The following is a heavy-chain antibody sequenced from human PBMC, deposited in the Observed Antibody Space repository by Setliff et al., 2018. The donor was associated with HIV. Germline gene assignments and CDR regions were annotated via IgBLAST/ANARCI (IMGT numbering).Heavy chain of an antibody. CDR2: INHDRTT. Sequence: KPSETLSLTCAVYGGSFSGYYWSWIRQPPGKGLEWIGEINHDRTTNYNPSLKSRVTISVDTSKNQFSLTLNSVTAADTAVYYCARGLYSSSWHVPFYFDYWGQGTLVTVSS. CDR3: ARGLYSSSWHVPFYFDY. V-gene: IGHV4-34*01. D-gene: IGHD6-13*01. CDR1: GGSFSGYY. J-gene: IGHJ4*02.